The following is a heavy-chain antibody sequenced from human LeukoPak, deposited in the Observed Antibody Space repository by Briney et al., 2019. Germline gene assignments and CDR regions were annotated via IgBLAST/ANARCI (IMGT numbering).Heavy chain of an antibody. CDR1: GGSISSYY. Sequence: SETLSLTCTVSGGSISSYYWSWIRQPPGKGLEWIGYIYYSGSTNYNPTLKSRVTISVDTSKNQFSLKLSSVTAAGTAVYYCARSPEWELTFYYWGQGTLVTVSS. CDR3: ARSPEWELTFYY. J-gene: IGHJ4*02. D-gene: IGHD1-26*01. CDR2: IYYSGST. V-gene: IGHV4-59*01.